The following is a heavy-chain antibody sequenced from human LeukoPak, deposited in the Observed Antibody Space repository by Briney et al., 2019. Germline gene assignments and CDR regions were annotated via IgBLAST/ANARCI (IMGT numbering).Heavy chain of an antibody. D-gene: IGHD6-19*01. CDR2: FIGSGGST. CDR1: GFTLCTPP. J-gene: IGHJ4*02. V-gene: IGHV3-23*01. CDR3: ARDEKHIAVAGVQELTDY. Sequence: GGALGPSLAAPGFTLCTPPLGGGRPAPGRGVGWGSPFIGSGGSTYYADSVKGRFTISRDNSKNTLYLQMDSLRAEDTAVYYCARDEKHIAVAGVQELTDYWGQGTLVTVSS.